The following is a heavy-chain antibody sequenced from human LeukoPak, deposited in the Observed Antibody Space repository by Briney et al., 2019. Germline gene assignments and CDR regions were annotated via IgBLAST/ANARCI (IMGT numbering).Heavy chain of an antibody. Sequence: PSETLSLTCSVSGGSVSGGSYHWTWIRQPAGKGLEWIGRIYSDGTTNYNPSLKSRVTMSADTSKNQFSLKLSSVTAADTAVYYCARLSSKNDAFDIWGQGTMVTVSS. V-gene: IGHV4-61*02. J-gene: IGHJ3*02. CDR1: GGSVSGGSYH. CDR3: ARLSSKNDAFDI. CDR2: IYSDGTT.